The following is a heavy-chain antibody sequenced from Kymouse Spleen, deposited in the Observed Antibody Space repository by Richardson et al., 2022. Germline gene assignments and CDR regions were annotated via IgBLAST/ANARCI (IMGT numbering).Heavy chain of an antibody. CDR3: TTDYITMVRGVITLLDYGMDV. Sequence: EVQLVESGGGLVKPGGSLRLSCAASGFTFSNAWMSWVRQAPGKGLEWVGRIKSKTDGGTTDYAAPVKGRFTISRDDSKNTLYLQMNSLKTEDTAVYYCTTDYITMVRGVITLLDYGMDVWGQGTTVTVSS. CDR2: IKSKTDGGTT. D-gene: IGHD3-10*01. CDR1: GFTFSNAW. V-gene: IGHV3-15*01. J-gene: IGHJ6*02.